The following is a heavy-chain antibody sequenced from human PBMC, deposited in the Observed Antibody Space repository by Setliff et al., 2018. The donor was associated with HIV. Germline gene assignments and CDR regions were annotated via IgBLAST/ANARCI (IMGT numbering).Heavy chain of an antibody. V-gene: IGHV4-39*02. CDR3: ARGLTAPAAAGS. CDR2: IYYTGST. D-gene: IGHD6-13*01. J-gene: IGHJ5*02. CDR1: GGSIRSSSYY. Sequence: PSETLSLTCIVSGGSIRSSSYYWGWIRQPPGKGLEWIGTIYYTGSTNYNPSLKSRVTISVDMSKNHFSLNLKSVTAADTAIYYCARGLTAPAAAGSWGQGMLVTVSS.